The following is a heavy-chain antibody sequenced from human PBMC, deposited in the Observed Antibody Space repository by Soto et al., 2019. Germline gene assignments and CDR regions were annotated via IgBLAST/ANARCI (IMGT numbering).Heavy chain of an antibody. V-gene: IGHV4-59*01. J-gene: IGHJ4*02. Sequence: SETLSLTCTVPGGSISSYYWSWIRQPPGKGLEWIGYIYYSGSTNYNPSLKSRVTISVDTSKNQFSLKLSSVTAADTAVYYCASSVYYYDSSGYYDYWGQGTLVTVSS. CDR3: ASSVYYYDSSGYYDY. D-gene: IGHD3-22*01. CDR1: GGSISSYY. CDR2: IYYSGST.